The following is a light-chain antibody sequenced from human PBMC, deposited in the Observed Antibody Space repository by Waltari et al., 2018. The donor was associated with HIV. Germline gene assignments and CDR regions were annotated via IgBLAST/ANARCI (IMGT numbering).Light chain of an antibody. CDR2: RNA. Sequence: QSGLTQPPSVSGTPGQRLTIPCSGSNSNIGRTFVFWYRQLPGAAPSLLVYRNAQRPSGGGDRFSGSRSGASAAVVIDRLRVEDEADYYCASWDDGLSGHVFGGGTTVSV. CDR3: ASWDDGLSGHV. V-gene: IGLV1-47*01. J-gene: IGLJ1*01. CDR1: NSNIGRTF.